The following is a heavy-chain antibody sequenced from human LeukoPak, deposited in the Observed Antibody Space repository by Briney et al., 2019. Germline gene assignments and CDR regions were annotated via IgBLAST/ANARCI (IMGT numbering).Heavy chain of an antibody. V-gene: IGHV4-4*07. CDR1: GGSISSYY. Sequence: SETLSLTCTVSGGSISSYYWSWIRQPAGKGLEWIGRIHIGGTTTYNPSLKSRVTISVDTSKNQFSLKLSSVTAADTAVYYCARLGYGDSSPPDLWGRGTLVTVSS. J-gene: IGHJ2*01. D-gene: IGHD4-17*01. CDR3: ARLGYGDSSPPDL. CDR2: IHIGGTT.